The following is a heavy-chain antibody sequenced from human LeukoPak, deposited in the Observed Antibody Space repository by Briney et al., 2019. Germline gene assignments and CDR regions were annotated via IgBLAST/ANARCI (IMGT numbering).Heavy chain of an antibody. J-gene: IGHJ4*02. Sequence: GGSLRLSCAASGFTFSSYSMNWVRQAPGKGLEWVSSISSSSYIYYADSVKGRFTISRDNAKNSLYLQMNSLRAEDTAVYYCARDSHSGSLFDYWGQGTLVTVSS. D-gene: IGHD1-26*01. V-gene: IGHV3-21*01. CDR1: GFTFSSYS. CDR2: ISSSSYI. CDR3: ARDSHSGSLFDY.